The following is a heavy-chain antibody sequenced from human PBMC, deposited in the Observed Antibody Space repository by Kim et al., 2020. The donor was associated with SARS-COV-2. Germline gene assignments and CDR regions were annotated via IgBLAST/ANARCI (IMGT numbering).Heavy chain of an antibody. V-gene: IGHV1-24*01. Sequence: QKFQGRVTMTEDTSTDTAYMELSSLRSEDTAVYYCATATTVTTFLSAFDIWGQGTMVTVSS. D-gene: IGHD4-17*01. CDR3: ATATTVTTFLSAFDI. J-gene: IGHJ3*02.